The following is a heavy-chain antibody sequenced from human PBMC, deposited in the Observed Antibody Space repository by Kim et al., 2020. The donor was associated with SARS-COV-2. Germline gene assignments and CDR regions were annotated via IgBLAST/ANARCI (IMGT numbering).Heavy chain of an antibody. Sequence: ASVKVSCKASGYTFTSYHMHWVRQAPVQGLEWVGKINPSGGGASYAQKFQGRITMTRYTSTSTVYMELRSLRSEDTAVYYCAREKKEWRGYSGYDANFDYWGQGTLVTVSS. CDR3: AREKKEWRGYSGYDANFDY. D-gene: IGHD5-12*01. V-gene: IGHV1-46*01. CDR2: INPSGGGA. CDR1: GYTFTSYH. J-gene: IGHJ4*02.